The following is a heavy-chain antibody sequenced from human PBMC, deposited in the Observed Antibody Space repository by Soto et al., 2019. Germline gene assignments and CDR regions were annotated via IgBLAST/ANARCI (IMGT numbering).Heavy chain of an antibody. Sequence: PGGSLRLSCAASGFTFSSYAMHWVRQAPGKGLEWVAVISYDGSNKYYADSVKGRFTISRDNSKNTLYLQMNSLRAEDTAVYYCARDLIGSWFTYYFDYWGQGTLVTVSS. CDR3: ARDLIGSWFTYYFDY. CDR2: ISYDGSNK. D-gene: IGHD6-13*01. V-gene: IGHV3-30-3*01. J-gene: IGHJ4*02. CDR1: GFTFSSYA.